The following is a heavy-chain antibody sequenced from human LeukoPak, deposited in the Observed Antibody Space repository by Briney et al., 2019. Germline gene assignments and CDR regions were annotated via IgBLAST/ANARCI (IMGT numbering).Heavy chain of an antibody. Sequence: PSGGSLRLSCAASGFTFSSYSMNWVRQAPGKGLEWVSYISSSSSAIYYADSVKGRFTISRDNAKNSLYLQMNSLRAEDTAVYYCARDEGGSSWYYFDYWGQGTLVTVSS. J-gene: IGHJ4*02. CDR2: ISSSSSAI. CDR3: ARDEGGSSWYYFDY. CDR1: GFTFSSYS. D-gene: IGHD6-13*01. V-gene: IGHV3-48*01.